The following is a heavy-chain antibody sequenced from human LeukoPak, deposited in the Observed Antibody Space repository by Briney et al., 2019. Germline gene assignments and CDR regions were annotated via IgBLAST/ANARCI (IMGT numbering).Heavy chain of an antibody. Sequence: GESLKISCKASGYNFTTYWIGWVRQMPGKGLEYMGIIYPRDSQIRYSPSFQGQVTIPADKSISTAYLQWTSLKASDTAIYYCARHTKRPQAGWFDPWGQGTLVTVSS. CDR1: GYNFTTYW. D-gene: IGHD6-25*01. CDR3: ARHTKRPQAGWFDP. J-gene: IGHJ5*02. V-gene: IGHV5-51*01. CDR2: IYPRDSQI.